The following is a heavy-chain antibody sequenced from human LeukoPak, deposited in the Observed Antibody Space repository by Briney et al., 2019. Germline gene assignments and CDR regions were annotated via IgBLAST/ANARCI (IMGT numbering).Heavy chain of an antibody. CDR3: ERYYLYDGNSYYHYFDC. V-gene: IGHV3-33*01. J-gene: IGHJ4*02. Sequence: GRSLRLSCAASGFSFSTFGMHWVRQPPGKGREWVAMIWYDASGQHYTNSVKGRFTISRHTSKNTLYLQMNSLRTQHPDVYFCERYYLYDGNSYYHYFDCWGQGTLVTVSS. CDR1: GFSFSTFG. D-gene: IGHD3-22*01. CDR2: IWYDASGQ.